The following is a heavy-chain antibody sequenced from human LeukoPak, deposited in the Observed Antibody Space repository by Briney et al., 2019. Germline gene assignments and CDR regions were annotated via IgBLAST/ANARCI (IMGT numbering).Heavy chain of an antibody. D-gene: IGHD2-21*02. CDR2: IYTSGST. Sequence: PSETLCLTCTGSGGSINNYFWSWVRQPAGEGLEWIGRIYTSGSTNYNPSLRSRVTISVDMSKNQFSLKLSSVTAADTAVYYCARDDPARMTATLDYWGQGILVTVSS. CDR3: ARDDPARMTATLDY. CDR1: GGSINNYF. J-gene: IGHJ4*02. V-gene: IGHV4-4*07.